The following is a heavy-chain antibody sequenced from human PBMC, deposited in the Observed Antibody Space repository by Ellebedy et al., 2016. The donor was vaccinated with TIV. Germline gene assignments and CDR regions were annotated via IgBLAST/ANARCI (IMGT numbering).Heavy chain of an antibody. CDR2: INAGNGNT. CDR1: GYSFTSYA. D-gene: IGHD3-3*01. CDR3: ARAERLRFLEWLLTLDY. V-gene: IGHV1-3*01. J-gene: IGHJ4*02. Sequence: AASVKVSCKASGYSFTSYALHWVRQAPGQRLQWMGWINAGNGNTKYSQKFQGRVTITRDTSASTAYMELSSLRSEDTAVYYCARAERLRFLEWLLTLDYWGQGTLVTVSS.